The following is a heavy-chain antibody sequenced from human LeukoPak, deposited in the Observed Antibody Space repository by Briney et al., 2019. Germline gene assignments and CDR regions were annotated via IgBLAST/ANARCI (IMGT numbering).Heavy chain of an antibody. CDR2: IYYSGNT. CDR3: ARGVYIAAAQYGY. V-gene: IGHV4-59*08. J-gene: IGHJ4*02. D-gene: IGHD6-13*01. Sequence: SETLSLTCTVSGGSISSYYWSWLRQPPGKGLEWIGYIYYSGNTNYNPSLESRVTISVDTSKNQFSLKLRTVTAADTAVYYCARGVYIAAAQYGYWGQGTLVTVSS. CDR1: GGSISSYY.